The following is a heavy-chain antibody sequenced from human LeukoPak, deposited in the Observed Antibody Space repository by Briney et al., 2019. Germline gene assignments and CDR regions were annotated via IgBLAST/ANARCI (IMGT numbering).Heavy chain of an antibody. CDR2: ISPGGGST. J-gene: IGHJ6*02. V-gene: IGHV1-46*01. Sequence: ASVKVSCKASGYTFTAYYIHWVRQAPGQGLEWMGVISPGGGSTTYAQKFQGRVTMTRDTSTNTVYMELSSLRSEDTAVYYCATLSVVPAAMPRVAYYYYGMDVWGQGTTVTVSS. CDR3: ATLSVVPAAMPRVAYYYYGMDV. CDR1: GYTFTAYY. D-gene: IGHD2-2*01.